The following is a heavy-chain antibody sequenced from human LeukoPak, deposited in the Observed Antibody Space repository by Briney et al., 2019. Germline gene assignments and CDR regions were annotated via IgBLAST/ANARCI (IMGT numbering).Heavy chain of an antibody. CDR1: GFTFSSYA. CDR2: ISGSGGST. Sequence: AGGSLRLSCAASGFTFSSYAMSWVRQAPGKGLEWVSAISGSGGSTYYADSVKGRFTISRDNSKNTLYLQMNSLRAEDTAVYYCAKDRDGVVIPFDYWGQGTLVTVSS. CDR3: AKDRDGVVIPFDY. J-gene: IGHJ4*02. D-gene: IGHD3-3*01. V-gene: IGHV3-23*01.